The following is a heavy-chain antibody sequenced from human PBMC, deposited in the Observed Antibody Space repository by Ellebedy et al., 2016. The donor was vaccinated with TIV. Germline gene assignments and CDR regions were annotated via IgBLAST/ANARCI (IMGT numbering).Heavy chain of an antibody. CDR1: GYTFNRYD. Sequence: ASVKVSCKAFGYTFNRYDLNWVRQAPGQGPEWMGWINTKTGNPTYAKGFTGRFVLSMDTSVNTAYLQITSLQADDAAISYCARKRVWGEDEEMFFDLWGRGTLVTVSS. CDR2: INTKTGNP. D-gene: IGHD5-24*01. V-gene: IGHV7-4-1*02. CDR3: ARKRVWGEDEEMFFDL. J-gene: IGHJ2*01.